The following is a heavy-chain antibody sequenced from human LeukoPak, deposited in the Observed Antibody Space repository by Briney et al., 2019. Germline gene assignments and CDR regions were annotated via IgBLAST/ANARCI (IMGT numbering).Heavy chain of an antibody. V-gene: IGHV3-33*01. CDR2: IWYDGSNK. Sequence: PGGSLRLSCAASGFTFSSYGMHWVRQAPGKGLEWVAVIWYDGSNKYYADSVKGRFTISRDNSKNTLYLQMNSLRAEDTAVYYCARDMAFWSGYPTGGVDYWGQGTLVTVSS. CDR1: GFTFSSYG. D-gene: IGHD3-3*01. CDR3: ARDMAFWSGYPTGGVDY. J-gene: IGHJ4*02.